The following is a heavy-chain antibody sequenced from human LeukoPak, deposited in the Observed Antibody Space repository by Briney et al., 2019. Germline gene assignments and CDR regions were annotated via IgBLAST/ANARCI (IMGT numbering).Heavy chain of an antibody. CDR2: IYYSGST. J-gene: IGHJ5*02. V-gene: IGHV4-59*12. Sequence: SETLSLTCTVSGGSISSYYWSWIRQPPGKGLEWIGYIYYSGSTNYNPSLKSRVIISVDTSKNQFSLKLSSVTAADTAVYYCARERARMRYANNNWFDPWGQGTLVTVSS. CDR1: GGSISSYY. CDR3: ARERARMRYANNNWFDP. D-gene: IGHD2-8*01.